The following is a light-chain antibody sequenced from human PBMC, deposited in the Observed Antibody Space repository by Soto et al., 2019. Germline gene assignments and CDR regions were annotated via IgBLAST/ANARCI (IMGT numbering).Light chain of an antibody. J-gene: IGLJ2*01. CDR1: SSDIGGYNY. Sequence: QSALTQPPSASGSPGQSVTISCTGTSSDIGGYNYVSWYQQHPGKAPKLMIYEVSRRPSGVPDRFSGSASGNTASLTVSGLQAEDEADYYGSSYAGSNTYVVFGGGTKLTVL. CDR2: EVS. CDR3: SSYAGSNTYVV. V-gene: IGLV2-8*01.